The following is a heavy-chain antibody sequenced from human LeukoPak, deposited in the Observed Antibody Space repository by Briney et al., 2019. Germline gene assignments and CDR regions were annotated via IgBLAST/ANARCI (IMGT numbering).Heavy chain of an antibody. CDR2: ISYDGSNK. CDR1: GFTFSSYG. J-gene: IGHJ4*02. Sequence: QPGRSLRLSCAASGFTFSSYGMHWVRQAPGKGLEWVAVISYDGSNKYYADSVKGRFTISRDNSKNTLYLQMNSLRAEDTAVYYCARARGQQLVPDYWGQGTLVTVSS. CDR3: ARARGQQLVPDY. V-gene: IGHV3-30*03. D-gene: IGHD6-13*01.